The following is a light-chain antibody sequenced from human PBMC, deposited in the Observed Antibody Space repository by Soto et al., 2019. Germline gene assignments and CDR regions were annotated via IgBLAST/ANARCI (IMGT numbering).Light chain of an antibody. CDR3: HQRKSWTRT. CDR2: GAS. Sequence: NVLPQSVVTLSLSPRAMAKVSCRARQTVSGNYVAWYQQNPGQTPRILIYGASNRATGIPARFSGSGSGTDFTLTISRLEAEEFAVYYCHQRKSWTRTFGQGTRLEIK. CDR1: QTVSGNY. V-gene: IGKV3D-20*02. J-gene: IGKJ1*01.